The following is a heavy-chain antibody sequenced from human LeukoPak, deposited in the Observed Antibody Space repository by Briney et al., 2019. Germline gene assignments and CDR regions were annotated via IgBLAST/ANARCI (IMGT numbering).Heavy chain of an antibody. CDR2: IDPSDSYT. CDR1: GYSFTSYG. V-gene: IGHV5-10-1*01. D-gene: IGHD2-2*01. CDR3: ARPGSYCSSTSCLDAFDI. J-gene: IGHJ3*02. Sequence: GESLKISCKCFGYSFTSYGISWVRQLPGKGLEWMGRIDPSDSYTNYSPSFQGHVTISAEKSISTAYLQCSSLKAADTAMYYCARPGSYCSSTSCLDAFDIWGQGTMVTVSS.